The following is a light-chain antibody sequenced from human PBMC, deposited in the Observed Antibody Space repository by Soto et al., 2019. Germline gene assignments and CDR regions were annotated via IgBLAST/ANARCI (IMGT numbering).Light chain of an antibody. V-gene: IGKV3-20*01. Sequence: ETVLTQSPGTLSFSPGERATLSCRASQSVDSSYLAWYQQKPGQAPRLLIYDASTRATGIPDSFSGSVSGTAFTLTISRLEHEDFAVYYCQHYGRSPPSWTFGQGTKVEIK. CDR1: QSVDSSY. CDR2: DAS. J-gene: IGKJ1*01. CDR3: QHYGRSPPSWT.